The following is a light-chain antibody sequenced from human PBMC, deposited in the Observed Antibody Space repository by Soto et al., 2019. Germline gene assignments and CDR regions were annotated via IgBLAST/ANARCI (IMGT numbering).Light chain of an antibody. CDR2: EVN. V-gene: IGLV2-14*01. Sequence: QSVRTQPASMSGSPGKSSTISCTVTSSDIGAYDYVSWFQQHPGKAPKLMISEVNDRPSGVSNRFSGSKSGNTAYVTISGLQVEDEAEYFCLSFKTTSTHVFGTGTKVTVL. CDR3: LSFKTTSTHV. CDR1: SSDIGAYDY. J-gene: IGLJ1*01.